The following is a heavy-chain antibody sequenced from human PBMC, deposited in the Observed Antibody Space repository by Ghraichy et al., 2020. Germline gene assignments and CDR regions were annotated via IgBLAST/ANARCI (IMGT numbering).Heavy chain of an antibody. Sequence: SVKVSRKASGGTFSSYAISWVRQAPGQGLEWMGGIIPIFGTANYAQKFQGRVTITADESTSTAYMELSSLRSEDTAVYYCARNLPWTHYCGGDCFSDYWGQGTLVTVSS. CDR1: GGTFSSYA. V-gene: IGHV1-69*13. CDR2: IIPIFGTA. CDR3: ARNLPWTHYCGGDCFSDY. J-gene: IGHJ4*02. D-gene: IGHD2-21*02.